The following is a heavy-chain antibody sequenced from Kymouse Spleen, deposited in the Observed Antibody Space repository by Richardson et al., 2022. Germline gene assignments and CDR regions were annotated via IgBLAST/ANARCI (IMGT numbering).Heavy chain of an antibody. CDR2: INHSGST. V-gene: IGHV4-34*01. CDR1: GGSFSGYY. CDR3: ARGRRITGTHDAFDI. Sequence: QVQLQQWGAGLLKPSETLSLTCAVYGGSFSGYYWSWIRQPPGKGLEWIGEINHSGSTNYNPSLKSRVTISVDTSKNQFSLKLSSVTAADTAVYYCARGRRITGTHDAFDIWGQGTMVTVSS. D-gene: IGHD1-20*01. J-gene: IGHJ3*02.